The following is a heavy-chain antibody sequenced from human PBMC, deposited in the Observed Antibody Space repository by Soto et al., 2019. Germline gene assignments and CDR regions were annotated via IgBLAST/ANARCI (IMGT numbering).Heavy chain of an antibody. CDR3: ARRNGDFDY. CDR1: GGCISSYY. D-gene: IGHD1-1*01. CDR2: IYYSGST. J-gene: IGHJ4*02. V-gene: IGHV4-59*01. Sequence: PSETLSLTCTVSGGCISSYYWSWIRQPPGKGLEWIGYIYYSGSTNYNPSLKSRVTISVDTSKNQFSLKLSSVTAADTAVYYCARRNGDFDYWGQGTLVTVSS.